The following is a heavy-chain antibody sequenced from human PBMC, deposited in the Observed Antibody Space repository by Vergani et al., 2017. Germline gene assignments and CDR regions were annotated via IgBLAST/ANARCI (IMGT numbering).Heavy chain of an antibody. Sequence: VQLEESGGGVVQPGGSLRLSCAASGFTFSSYDMHWVRQATGKGLEWVSAIGTAGDTYYPGSVKGRFTISRENAKNSLYLQMNSLRAGDTAVYYCARAVGIAAAAWYFDLWGRGTLVTVSS. J-gene: IGHJ2*01. CDR3: ARAVGIAAAAWYFDL. CDR1: GFTFSSYD. V-gene: IGHV3-13*01. D-gene: IGHD6-13*01. CDR2: IGTAGDT.